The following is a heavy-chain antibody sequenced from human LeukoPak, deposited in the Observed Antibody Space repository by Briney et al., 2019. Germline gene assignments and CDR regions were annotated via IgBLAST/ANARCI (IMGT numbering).Heavy chain of an antibody. J-gene: IGHJ4*02. V-gene: IGHV3-30*02. Sequence: PGGSLRLSCAASGFTFSSYGMHWVRQAPGKWLEWVAFIRYDGSNKYYADSVKGRFTVSRDNSKNTLYLQMNSLRAEDTAVYYCAKAHAYYGHYGESGHYLGQGTLVTVSS. CDR3: AKAHAYYGHYGESGHY. CDR1: GFTFSSYG. D-gene: IGHD4-17*01. CDR2: IRYDGSNK.